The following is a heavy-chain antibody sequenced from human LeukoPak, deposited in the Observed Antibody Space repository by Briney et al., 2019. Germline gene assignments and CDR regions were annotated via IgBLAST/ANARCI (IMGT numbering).Heavy chain of an antibody. V-gene: IGHV3-74*01. CDR1: GFMFSNYY. Sequence: GGSLRLSCVGSGFMFSNYYMYWVRQAPGKGLVWVSRIKNAGIDTIYTDSVKGRFTVSRDNAKNTVYLQMSSLRAEDTAVYYCARGGYGHNMDVWGEGTTVTVSS. D-gene: IGHD3-10*01. CDR3: ARGGYGHNMDV. CDR2: IKNAGIDT. J-gene: IGHJ6*03.